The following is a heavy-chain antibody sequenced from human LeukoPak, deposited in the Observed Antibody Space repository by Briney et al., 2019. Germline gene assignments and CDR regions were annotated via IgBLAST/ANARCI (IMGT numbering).Heavy chain of an antibody. J-gene: IGHJ4*02. Sequence: GGSLRPSCAASGFTFSSYAMHWVRQAPGKGLEWVAVISYDGSNKYYADSVKGRFTISRDNSKNTLCLQMNSLRAEDTAVYYCARDQASGSYYKDYFDYWGQGTLVTVSS. CDR1: GFTFSSYA. V-gene: IGHV3-30*04. CDR3: ARDQASGSYYKDYFDY. D-gene: IGHD1-26*01. CDR2: ISYDGSNK.